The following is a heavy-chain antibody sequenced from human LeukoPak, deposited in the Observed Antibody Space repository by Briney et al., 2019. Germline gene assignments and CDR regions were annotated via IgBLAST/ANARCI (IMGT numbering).Heavy chain of an antibody. CDR3: AKGLLYYDILTGYSDY. Sequence: GGSLRLSCAASGFTVSSNYMHWVRQAPGKGLEWVAVISYDGSNKYYADSVKGRFTISRDNSKNTLYLQMNSLRAEDTAVYYCAKGLLYYDILTGYSDYWGQGTLVTVSS. J-gene: IGHJ4*02. D-gene: IGHD3-9*01. V-gene: IGHV3-30*18. CDR1: GFTVSSNY. CDR2: ISYDGSNK.